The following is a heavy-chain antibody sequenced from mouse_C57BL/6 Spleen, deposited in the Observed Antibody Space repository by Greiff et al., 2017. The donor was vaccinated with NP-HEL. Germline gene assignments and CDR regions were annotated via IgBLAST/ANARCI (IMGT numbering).Heavy chain of an antibody. J-gene: IGHJ2*01. D-gene: IGHD2-5*01. V-gene: IGHV1-69*01. CDR1: GYTFTSYW. CDR2: IDPSDSYP. CDR3: ATYSNSFGLDY. Sequence: QVQLQQPGAELVMPGASVKLSCKASGYTFTSYWMHWVKQRPGPGLEWIGEIDPSDSYPNYNQQSKGQYTLTVDQSSSTAYMQLSSLTSADAAVYYCATYSNSFGLDYWGQGTTLTVSS.